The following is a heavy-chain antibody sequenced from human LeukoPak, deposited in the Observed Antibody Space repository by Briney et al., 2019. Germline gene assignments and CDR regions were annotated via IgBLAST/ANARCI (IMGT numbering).Heavy chain of an antibody. CDR2: IKSKTDGGTT. CDR1: GFTFSNAW. D-gene: IGHD2-21*02. Sequence: GGSLRLSCAASGFTFSNAWMSWVRQAPGKGLDWVGRIKSKTDGGTTDYAAPVKGRFTISRDDSKNTLYLQMNSLKTEDTAVYYCTTDYCGGDCYSLGMDVWGKGTTVTVSS. J-gene: IGHJ6*04. CDR3: TTDYCGGDCYSLGMDV. V-gene: IGHV3-15*01.